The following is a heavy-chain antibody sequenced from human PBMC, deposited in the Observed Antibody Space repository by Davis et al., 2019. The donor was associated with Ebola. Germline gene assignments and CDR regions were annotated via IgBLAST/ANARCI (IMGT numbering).Heavy chain of an antibody. V-gene: IGHV3-33*01. CDR2: IWYDGSNK. CDR1: GFTFSSYG. J-gene: IGHJ4*02. D-gene: IGHD1-26*01. CDR3: AAGGSGSYPFDY. Sequence: GESLKISCAASGFTFSSYGMHWVRQAPGKGLEWVAVIWYDGSNKYYADSVKGRFTISRDNSKNTLYLQMSSLRAEDAAVYYCAAGGSGSYPFDYWGQGTLVTVSS.